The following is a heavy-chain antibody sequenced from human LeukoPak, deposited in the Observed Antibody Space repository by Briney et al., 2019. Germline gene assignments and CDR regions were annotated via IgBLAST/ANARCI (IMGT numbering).Heavy chain of an antibody. CDR3: ARGLRDCSSTSCYYFDY. J-gene: IGHJ4*02. V-gene: IGHV3-7*01. Sequence: GGSLRLSCAASGFTFSSYWMSWVRQAPGKGLEGVANIKQDGSEKYYVDSVKGRFTISRDNAKNSLYLQMDSLRAEDTAVYYCARGLRDCSSTSCYYFDYWGQGTLVTVSS. CDR1: GFTFSSYW. CDR2: IKQDGSEK. D-gene: IGHD2-2*01.